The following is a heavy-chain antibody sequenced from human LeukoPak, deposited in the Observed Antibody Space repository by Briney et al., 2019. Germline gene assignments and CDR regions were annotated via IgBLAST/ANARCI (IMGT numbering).Heavy chain of an antibody. CDR2: ISGSGDST. J-gene: IGHJ4*02. D-gene: IGHD6-13*01. CDR3: AKTRPLDSSSWSHGDY. Sequence: AGGSLRLSCAASGFTFSSYAMSWVRQAPGKGLEWVSAISGSGDSTYYGDSVKSRFTISRDNSKNTLYLQMNSLRAEDTAVYYCAKTRPLDSSSWSHGDYWGQGTLVTVSS. V-gene: IGHV3-23*01. CDR1: GFTFSSYA.